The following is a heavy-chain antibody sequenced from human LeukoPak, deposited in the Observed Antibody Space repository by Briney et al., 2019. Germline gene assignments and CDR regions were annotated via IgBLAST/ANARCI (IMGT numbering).Heavy chain of an antibody. V-gene: IGHV3-30-3*01. D-gene: IGHD3-10*01. CDR2: ISYDGSNK. J-gene: IGHJ4*02. Sequence: GGSLRLSCAASGFTFSSYAMRWVRQAPGKGLEWVAVISYDGSNKYYADSVKGRFTISRDNSKNTLYLQMNSLRAEDTAVYYCAREAQGGSGSYYSVEVYYFDYWGQGTLVTVSS. CDR1: GFTFSSYA. CDR3: AREAQGGSGSYYSVEVYYFDY.